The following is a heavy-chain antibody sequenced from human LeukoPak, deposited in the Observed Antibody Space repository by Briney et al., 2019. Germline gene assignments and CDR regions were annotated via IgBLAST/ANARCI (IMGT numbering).Heavy chain of an antibody. D-gene: IGHD2-2*01. CDR3: ARDRRDEVVPAAMGAFDI. CDR1: NYSISSGYY. CDR2: VYHSGTT. Sequence: SETLSLTCTVSNYSISSGYYWGWIRQPPGKGLEWIGDVYHSGTTNYNPSLKSRVAISVDTSKNQFSLRLSSVTAADTAVYYCARDRRDEVVPAAMGAFDIWGQGTMVTVSS. V-gene: IGHV4-38-2*02. J-gene: IGHJ3*02.